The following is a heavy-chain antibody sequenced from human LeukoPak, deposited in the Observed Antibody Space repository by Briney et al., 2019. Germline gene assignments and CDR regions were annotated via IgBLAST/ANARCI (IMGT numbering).Heavy chain of an antibody. D-gene: IGHD4-11*01. CDR3: ARDYSNYGWFGP. V-gene: IGHV4-34*01. Sequence: SETLSLTCAVYGGSFSGYYWSWIRRPPGKGLEGLGEINHSGSTNYNPSLKSRVTMSLDTSRNQFSLKLSSVAAADTAVYYCARDYSNYGWFGPWGQGTQVTVSS. CDR2: INHSGST. J-gene: IGHJ5*02. CDR1: GGSFSGYY.